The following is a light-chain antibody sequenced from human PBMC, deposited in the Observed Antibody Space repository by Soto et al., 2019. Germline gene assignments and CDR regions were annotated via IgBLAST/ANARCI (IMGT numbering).Light chain of an antibody. CDR2: DVS. CDR3: KQYKDSMWT. J-gene: IGKJ1*01. Sequence: DIQMTQSPSTLSASVGDRVTITCRASQTVERWLAWYQQKPGKAPNLLISDVSSLERGVPSRFSGSGSATEFTLTISGLQPDDFATYYCKQYKDSMWTFGQGTKVESK. CDR1: QTVERW. V-gene: IGKV1-5*01.